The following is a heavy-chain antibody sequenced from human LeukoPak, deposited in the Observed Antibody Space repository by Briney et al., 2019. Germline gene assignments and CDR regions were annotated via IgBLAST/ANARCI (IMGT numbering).Heavy chain of an antibody. CDR2: ISSSGSTI. CDR3: AKASGSYYSRPIDY. J-gene: IGHJ4*02. D-gene: IGHD1-26*01. CDR1: GFTFSDYY. V-gene: IGHV3-11*01. Sequence: GGSLRLSCAASGFTFSDYYMSWIRQAPGKGLEWVSYISSSGSTIYYADSVKGRFTISRDNSKNTLYLQMNSLRAEDTAVYYCAKASGSYYSRPIDYWGQGTLVTVSS.